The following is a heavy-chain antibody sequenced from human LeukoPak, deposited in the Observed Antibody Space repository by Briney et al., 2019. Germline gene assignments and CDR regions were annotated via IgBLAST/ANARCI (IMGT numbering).Heavy chain of an antibody. CDR3: AKTGGDPSSYWYFDL. CDR1: GFTFSSYG. D-gene: IGHD2-21*02. Sequence: PGGSLRLSCAASGFTFSSYGMHWVRQAPGKGLEWVAFIRYGESNKYYVDSVKGRFTISRDNSKNTLYLQMNSLRAEDTAVYYCAKTGGDPSSYWYFDLWGRGTLVTVSS. V-gene: IGHV3-30*02. J-gene: IGHJ2*01. CDR2: IRYGESNK.